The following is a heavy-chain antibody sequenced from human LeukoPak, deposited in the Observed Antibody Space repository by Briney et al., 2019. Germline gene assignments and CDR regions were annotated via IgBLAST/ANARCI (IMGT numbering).Heavy chain of an antibody. CDR3: ARAVVVVPAARYYFDY. Sequence: SETLSLTCTVSGGSISSYYWTWIRQPPGKGLEWIGYISYTGSTNYNPSLKSRVTISVDTSKNQFSLRLSSVTAADTAVYYCARAVVVVPAARYYFDYWGQGTLVTVSS. D-gene: IGHD2-2*01. J-gene: IGHJ4*02. V-gene: IGHV4-59*01. CDR1: GGSISSYY. CDR2: ISYTGST.